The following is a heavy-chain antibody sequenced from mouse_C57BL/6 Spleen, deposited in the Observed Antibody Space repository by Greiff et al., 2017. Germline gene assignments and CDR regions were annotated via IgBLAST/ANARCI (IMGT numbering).Heavy chain of an antibody. Sequence: QVQLQQPGAELVRPGSSVKLSCKASGYPFPSSWMHWVKQRPIQGLEWIGNIDPSDSETHYNQKFKDKATLTVDKSSSTAYMQLSSLTSEDSAVYYCARGGYDDWYFDVWGTGTTVTVSS. CDR1: GYPFPSSW. CDR2: IDPSDSET. CDR3: ARGGYDDWYFDV. J-gene: IGHJ1*03. D-gene: IGHD2-2*01. V-gene: IGHV1-52*01.